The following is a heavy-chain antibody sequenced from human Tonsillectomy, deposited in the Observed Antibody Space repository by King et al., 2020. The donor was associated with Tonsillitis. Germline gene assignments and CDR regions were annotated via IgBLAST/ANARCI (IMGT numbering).Heavy chain of an antibody. CDR1: GVTFGSYA. J-gene: IGHJ6*02. CDR2: ISGGGGTT. CDR3: AKSPSFQALDGMDV. V-gene: IGHV3-23*04. Sequence: VQLVESGGGLVQPGGSLRLSCAGSGVTFGSYAVTWVRQGPGKGLEWVSTISGGGGTTYYEASVEGRFTISRDNSESTVYLQMNSLRADDAAVYYCAKSPSFQALDGMDVWGQGTTVTVSS.